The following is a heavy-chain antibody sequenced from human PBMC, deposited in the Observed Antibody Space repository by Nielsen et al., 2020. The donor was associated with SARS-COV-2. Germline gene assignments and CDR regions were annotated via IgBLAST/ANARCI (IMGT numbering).Heavy chain of an antibody. Sequence: GGSLRLSCAASGFTFSSYSMNWVRQAPGKGLEWVSYISSTSSIIYYADSVKGRFTISRDNAKNSLDLQMNSLRAEDTALYYCARDLPAQTLWGQGTLVTVSS. J-gene: IGHJ4*02. CDR3: ARDLPAQTL. V-gene: IGHV3-48*01. CDR2: ISSTSSII. D-gene: IGHD2-2*01. CDR1: GFTFSSYS.